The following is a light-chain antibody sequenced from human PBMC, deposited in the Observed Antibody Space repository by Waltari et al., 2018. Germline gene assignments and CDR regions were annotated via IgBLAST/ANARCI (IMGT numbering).Light chain of an antibody. V-gene: IGLV2-14*03. J-gene: IGLJ2*01. CDR3: SSYMDSSTLEL. Sequence: QSALTQPASVSGSPGQSITLSCTGTSSAIGGYNYVSWYQQVPGKAPKLMIYDVSNRPPGVSSRFSGSKSGNTASLTISGLQAEDEADYFCSSYMDSSTLELFGGGTSLTVL. CDR1: SSAIGGYNY. CDR2: DVS.